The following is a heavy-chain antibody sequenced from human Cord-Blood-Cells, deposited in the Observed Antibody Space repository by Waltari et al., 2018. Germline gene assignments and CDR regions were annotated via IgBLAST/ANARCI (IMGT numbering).Heavy chain of an antibody. D-gene: IGHD6-13*01. CDR2: FDPEDGET. Sequence: QVQLVQSGAEVTKPGPSAKVSCKLSGYTLTELSMHWLRQAPGKGLEWMGGFDPEDGETIYAQKFQGRVTMTEDTSTDTAYMELSSLRSEDTAVYYCATDPLRWYDAFDIWGQGTMVTVSS. V-gene: IGHV1-24*01. CDR3: ATDPLRWYDAFDI. J-gene: IGHJ3*02. CDR1: GYTLTELS.